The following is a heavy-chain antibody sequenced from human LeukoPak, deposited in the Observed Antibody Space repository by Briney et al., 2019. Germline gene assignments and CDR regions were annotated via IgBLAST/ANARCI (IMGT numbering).Heavy chain of an antibody. CDR1: NVSISSGSHY. J-gene: IGHJ4*02. CDR3: ASDHSGWLGLGY. Sequence: PSQTLSLTCTVSNVSISSGSHYWNWIRQPAGKGLEWIGRIYAGGRSNYNPSLRSRVTISVDTSKNQFSLRLSSVTATDTGVYYCASDHSGWLGLGYWGQGALVSVSS. V-gene: IGHV4-61*02. CDR2: IYAGGRS. D-gene: IGHD6-19*01.